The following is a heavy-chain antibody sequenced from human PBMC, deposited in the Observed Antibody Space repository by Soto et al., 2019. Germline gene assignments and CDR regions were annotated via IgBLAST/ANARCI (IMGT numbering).Heavy chain of an antibody. CDR2: ISYDGSNK. Sequence: PGGSLRLSCAASGFAFNTYSMHWVRQAPGRGLEWVAVISYDGSNKFYADSVKGQFTISRDNSKNTLYLEMNSLRGEDTAVYYCAKVSPMGYFFDFWGQGTLVTVS. J-gene: IGHJ4*02. CDR1: GFAFNTYS. V-gene: IGHV3-30-3*01. CDR3: AKVSPMGYFFDF.